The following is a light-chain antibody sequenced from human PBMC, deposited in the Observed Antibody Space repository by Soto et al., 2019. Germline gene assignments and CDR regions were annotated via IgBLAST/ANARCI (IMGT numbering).Light chain of an antibody. Sequence: EIVLTQSPATLSLSPGERATLSCRASQSVSSYLAWYQQKPGQAPRLLIYDASTRATGIPARFSGSGSGTDFTLTISSLEPEDFAVHYCQQRSNWPPYTFGQGTKLEIK. J-gene: IGKJ2*01. CDR1: QSVSSY. CDR3: QQRSNWPPYT. CDR2: DAS. V-gene: IGKV3-11*01.